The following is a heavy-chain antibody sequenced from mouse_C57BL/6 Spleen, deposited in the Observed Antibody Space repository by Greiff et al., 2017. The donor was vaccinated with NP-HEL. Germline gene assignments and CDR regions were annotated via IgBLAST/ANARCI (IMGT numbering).Heavy chain of an antibody. V-gene: IGHV1-59*01. CDR3: AGGNWAY. J-gene: IGHJ3*01. CDR1: GYTFTSYW. CDR2: IDPSDSYT. D-gene: IGHD2-1*01. Sequence: VQLQQPGAELVRPGTSVKLSCKASGYTFTSYWMHWVKQRPGQGLEWIGVIDPSDSYTNYNQKFKGKATLTVDTSSSTAYMQLSSLTSEDSAVYYCAGGNWAYWGQGTLVTVSA.